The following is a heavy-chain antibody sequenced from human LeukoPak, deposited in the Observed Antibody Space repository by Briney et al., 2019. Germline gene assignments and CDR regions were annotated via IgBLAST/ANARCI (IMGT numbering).Heavy chain of an antibody. CDR3: ARQVGAFYFYYYMDV. D-gene: IGHD1-26*01. Sequence: PSETLSLTCTVSGGSISSTNYYWGWIRQPPGKGLEWIGSIYYSGTTYYNPSLKSRVTISIDTSKNHFSLEVSSVTASDTAVYYCARQVGAFYFYYYMDVWGKGTTVTISS. CDR2: IYYSGTT. J-gene: IGHJ6*03. V-gene: IGHV4-39*01. CDR1: GGSISSTNYY.